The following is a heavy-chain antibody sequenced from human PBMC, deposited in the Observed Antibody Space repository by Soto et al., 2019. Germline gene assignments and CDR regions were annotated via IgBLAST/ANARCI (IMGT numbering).Heavy chain of an antibody. D-gene: IGHD2-2*01. Sequence: QVQLVQSGAEVKKPGASVKVSCKASGYTFTSYGISWVRQAPGQGVEWMGWISAYNGNTKYAQKRQGRVTMPTDPSTRTAYLELRRLRSDDTAVYFCARGGTSGYLDYWGQGTPVTVSS. CDR2: ISAYNGNT. CDR1: GYTFTSYG. V-gene: IGHV1-18*01. J-gene: IGHJ4*02. CDR3: ARGGTSGYLDY.